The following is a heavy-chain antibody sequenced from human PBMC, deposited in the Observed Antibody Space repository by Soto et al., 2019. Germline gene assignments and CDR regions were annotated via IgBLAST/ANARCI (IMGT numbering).Heavy chain of an antibody. D-gene: IGHD5-18*01. Sequence: SVKVSCTASGGTFSSYAISWVRQAPGQGLEWMGGIIPIFGTANYAQKFQGRVTITADESTSTAYMELSSLRSEDTAVYYCAREIDTAMDNRGYYYGMDVWGQGTTVTVSS. J-gene: IGHJ6*02. V-gene: IGHV1-69*13. CDR3: AREIDTAMDNRGYYYGMDV. CDR1: GGTFSSYA. CDR2: IIPIFGTA.